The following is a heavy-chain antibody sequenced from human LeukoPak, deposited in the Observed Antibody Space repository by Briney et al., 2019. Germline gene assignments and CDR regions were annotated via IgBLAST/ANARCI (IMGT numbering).Heavy chain of an antibody. J-gene: IGHJ4*02. CDR3: AKVQDYGSGRLDY. CDR2: ISGSGGST. V-gene: IGHV3-23*01. D-gene: IGHD3-10*01. CDR1: GFKFSSYA. Sequence: GGSLRLSCAASGFKFSSYAMSWVRQAPGKGLEWVLTISGSGGSTYYADSVKGRFTISRDNSKNTLFLQMNSLRAEDTAVYYCAKVQDYGSGRLDYWGQGTPVTVSS.